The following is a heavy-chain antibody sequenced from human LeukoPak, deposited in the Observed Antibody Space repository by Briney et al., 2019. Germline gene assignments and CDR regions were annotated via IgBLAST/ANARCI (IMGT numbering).Heavy chain of an antibody. J-gene: IGHJ3*02. CDR2: ISGSGGST. CDR1: GFTFSSYA. Sequence: PGGSLRLSCAASGFTFSSYAMSWVRQAPGKGLEWVSAISGSGGSTYYADSVKGRFTISRDNSKNTLYLQMNSLRAEDTAVYYCAKGPYYYDSSGYYSGDAFDIWGQGTMVSVSS. CDR3: AKGPYYYDSSGYYSGDAFDI. V-gene: IGHV3-23*01. D-gene: IGHD3-22*01.